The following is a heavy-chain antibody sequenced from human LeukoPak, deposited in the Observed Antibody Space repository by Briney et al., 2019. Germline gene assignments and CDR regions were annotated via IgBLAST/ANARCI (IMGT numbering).Heavy chain of an antibody. Sequence: PRGSLRLSCAASGFTFSSSWMHWVRQAPGEGLVWVSRINTDGSTTTYADSVKGRFTISRDNAKNTLYLQMNSLRVEDTAVYYCARVVTSNFDYWGQGTLVTVSS. CDR1: GFTFSSSW. J-gene: IGHJ4*02. V-gene: IGHV3-74*01. D-gene: IGHD5-18*01. CDR3: ARVVTSNFDY. CDR2: INTDGSTT.